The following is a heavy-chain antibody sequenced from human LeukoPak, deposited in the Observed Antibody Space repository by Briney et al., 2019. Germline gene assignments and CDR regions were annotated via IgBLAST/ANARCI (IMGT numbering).Heavy chain of an antibody. J-gene: IGHJ4*02. CDR3: ARRSGIAVAGAFDY. V-gene: IGHV3-23*01. Sequence: GGSLRLSCAASGFTFSTYAMTWVRQAPGKGLEWVSLISGTGDSTYYADSVKGRFTISRDNSKNTLYLQMNSLRAEDTAVYYCARRSGIAVAGAFDYWGQGTLVTVSS. CDR1: GFTFSTYA. D-gene: IGHD6-19*01. CDR2: ISGTGDST.